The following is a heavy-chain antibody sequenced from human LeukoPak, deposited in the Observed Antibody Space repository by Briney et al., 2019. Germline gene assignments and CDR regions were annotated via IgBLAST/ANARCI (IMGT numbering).Heavy chain of an antibody. CDR2: IYPGDSDT. CDR3: ARRYSSSSIDY. D-gene: IGHD6-6*01. Sequence: GESLKISCKGSGYSFTNYWIGWVRQMPGKGLEWMGIIYPGDSDTRYSLSFQGQVIISADKSISTTYLQWSSLKASDTAMYYCARRYSSSSIDYWGLGTLVTVSS. J-gene: IGHJ4*02. CDR1: GYSFTNYW. V-gene: IGHV5-51*01.